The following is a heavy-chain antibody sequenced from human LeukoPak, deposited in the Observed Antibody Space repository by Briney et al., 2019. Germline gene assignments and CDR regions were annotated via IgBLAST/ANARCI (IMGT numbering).Heavy chain of an antibody. CDR2: IYHSGST. CDR3: ARVEYSSSYDY. CDR1: GVSISSSSYY. J-gene: IGHJ4*02. D-gene: IGHD6-13*01. V-gene: IGHV4-30-2*01. Sequence: SETLSLTCTVSGVSISSSSYYWGWIRQPPGKGLEWIGYIYHSGSTYYNPSLKSRVTISVDRSKNQFSLKLSSVTAADTAVYYCARVEYSSSYDYWGQGTLVTVSS.